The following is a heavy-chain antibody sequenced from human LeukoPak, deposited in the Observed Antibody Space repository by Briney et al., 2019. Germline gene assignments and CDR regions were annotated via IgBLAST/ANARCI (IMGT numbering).Heavy chain of an antibody. CDR1: GFTFSSYA. J-gene: IGHJ4*02. V-gene: IGHV3-30-3*01. Sequence: GGSLRLSCAASGFTFSSYAMHWVRQAPGKGLEWVAVISYDGSNKYYADSVKGRFTISRDNSKNTLYLQMNSLRAEDTAVYYCAKDSPYGSGSYFGYWGQGTLVTVS. D-gene: IGHD3-10*01. CDR2: ISYDGSNK. CDR3: AKDSPYGSGSYFGY.